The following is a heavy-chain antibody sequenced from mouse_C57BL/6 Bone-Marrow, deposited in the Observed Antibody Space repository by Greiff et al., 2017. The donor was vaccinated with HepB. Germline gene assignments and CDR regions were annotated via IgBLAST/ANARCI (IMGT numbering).Heavy chain of an antibody. CDR1: GYTFTDYN. CDR2: INPNNGGT. CDR3: ARWTTVVATNWYFDV. J-gene: IGHJ1*03. Sequence: EVQLQQSGPELVKPGASVKIPCKASGYTFTDYNMDWVKQSHGKSLEWIGDINPNNGGTIYNQKFKGKATLTVDKSSSTAYMELRSLTSEDTAVYYCARWTTVVATNWYFDVWGTGTTVTVSS. D-gene: IGHD1-1*01. V-gene: IGHV1-18*01.